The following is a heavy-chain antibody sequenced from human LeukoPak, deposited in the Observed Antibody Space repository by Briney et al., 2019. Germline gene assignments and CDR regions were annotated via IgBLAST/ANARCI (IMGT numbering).Heavy chain of an antibody. Sequence: PSETLSLTCTVSGGSISSGGYYWSWIRQHPGKGLEWTGYIYYSGSTYYNPSLKSRVTISVDTSKNQFSLKLSSVTAADTAVYYCARDSPLVPAASRSGVTQVMDVWGKGTTVTVSS. V-gene: IGHV4-31*03. D-gene: IGHD2-2*01. CDR2: IYYSGST. CDR1: GGSISSGGYY. CDR3: ARDSPLVPAASRSGVTQVMDV. J-gene: IGHJ6*04.